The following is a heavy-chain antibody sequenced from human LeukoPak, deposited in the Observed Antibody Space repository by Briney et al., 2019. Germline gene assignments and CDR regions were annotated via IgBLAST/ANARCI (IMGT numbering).Heavy chain of an antibody. CDR3: ASLRVTTYYFDY. V-gene: IGHV4-39*01. Sequence: SETLSLTCTVSGGSISSSTSYWGWIRQPPGKGLEWIGYIYYSGRTCYNPSLKSRLTISVDTSKNQFSLKLSSVTAADTAVYYCASLRVTTYYFDYWGQGTLVTVSS. CDR1: GGSISSSTSY. CDR2: IYYSGRT. D-gene: IGHD2-21*02. J-gene: IGHJ4*02.